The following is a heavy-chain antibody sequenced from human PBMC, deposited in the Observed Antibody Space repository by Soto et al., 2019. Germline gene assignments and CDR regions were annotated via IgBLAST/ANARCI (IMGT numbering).Heavy chain of an antibody. J-gene: IGHJ4*02. CDR1: GFTFSSYS. CDR3: ARGGQLGFVY. D-gene: IGHD6-6*01. V-gene: IGHV3-21*01. Sequence: GSLRLSCAASGFTFSSYSMNWVRQAPGKGLEWVSSISSTSTYIYYADSVKGRFTISRDNAKNSLYLQMNSLRAEDTAVYYCARGGQLGFVYWGQGTLVTVSS. CDR2: ISSTSTYI.